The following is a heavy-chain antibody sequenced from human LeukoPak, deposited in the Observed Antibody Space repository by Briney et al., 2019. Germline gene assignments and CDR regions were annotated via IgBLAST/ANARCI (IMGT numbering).Heavy chain of an antibody. V-gene: IGHV3-48*03. CDR2: ISSSGSTI. CDR3: ARESTVTTCDY. D-gene: IGHD4-11*01. J-gene: IGHJ4*02. Sequence: PGGSLRLSCAASGFTFSSYEMNWVRQAPGKGLEWVSYISSSGSTIYYADSVKGRFTISRDNAKNSLYLQMNSLRAEDTPVYYCARESTVTTCDYWGQGTLVTVSS. CDR1: GFTFSSYE.